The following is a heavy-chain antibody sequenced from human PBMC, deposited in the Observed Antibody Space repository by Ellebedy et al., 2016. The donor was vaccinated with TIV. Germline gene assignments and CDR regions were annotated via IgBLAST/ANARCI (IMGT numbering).Heavy chain of an antibody. CDR2: INPSGGST. CDR3: ARWDFYDSSDYRDY. V-gene: IGHV1-46*01. CDR1: GYTFTSYD. D-gene: IGHD3-22*01. J-gene: IGHJ4*02. Sequence: ASVKVSXXASGYTFTSYDINWVRQAPGQGLEWMGIINPSGGSTSYAQKFQGRVTMTRDTSTSTVYMELSSLRSEDTAVYYCARWDFYDSSDYRDYWGQGTLVTVSS.